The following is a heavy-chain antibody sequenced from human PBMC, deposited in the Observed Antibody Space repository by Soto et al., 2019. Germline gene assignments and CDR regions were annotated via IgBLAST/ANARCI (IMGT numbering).Heavy chain of an antibody. Sequence: QVQLQESGPRLVKPSGSLSLTCGVSGGTVASSHWWSWVRQSPSRGLEWIGNVYHTGDTNFNPSLQSRVTFLVDKSNNQFSLRLTSLTAADTAVYFCAREIVTAGGNNYFDPWGPGTLVTVSS. CDR1: GGTVASSHW. CDR2: VYHTGDT. D-gene: IGHD2-21*02. CDR3: AREIVTAGGNNYFDP. V-gene: IGHV4-4*02. J-gene: IGHJ5*02.